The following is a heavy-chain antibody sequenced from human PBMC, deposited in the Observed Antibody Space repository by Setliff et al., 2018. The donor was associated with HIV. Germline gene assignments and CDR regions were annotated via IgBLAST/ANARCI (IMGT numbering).Heavy chain of an antibody. CDR2: IYYSGNT. CDR1: GGSIKSSSYY. D-gene: IGHD6-13*01. Sequence: SETLSLTCTVSGGSIKSSSYYWGWIRQPPGKGLEWIGSIYYSGNTYYNPSLKSRVTISVDTSRNQFSLRLSSVTAADTAIYYCARVPTSSWYVTTQRTKEYFQQWGQGTLVTVPQ. CDR3: ARVPTSSWYVTTQRTKEYFQQ. V-gene: IGHV4-39*07. J-gene: IGHJ1*01.